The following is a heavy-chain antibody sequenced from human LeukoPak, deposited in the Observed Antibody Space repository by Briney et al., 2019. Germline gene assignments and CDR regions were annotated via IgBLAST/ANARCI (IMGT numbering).Heavy chain of an antibody. Sequence: PSETLSLTCAVSGYSISSGYYWGWIRQPPGKGLEWIGSIYHSGSTYYNPSLKSRVTISVDTSKNQFSLKLSSVTAADTAVYYCAGPTYYEFWSGPRGNYYFDYWGQGTLVTVSS. J-gene: IGHJ4*02. D-gene: IGHD3-3*01. CDR3: AGPTYYEFWSGPRGNYYFDY. V-gene: IGHV4-38-2*01. CDR2: IYHSGST. CDR1: GYSISSGYY.